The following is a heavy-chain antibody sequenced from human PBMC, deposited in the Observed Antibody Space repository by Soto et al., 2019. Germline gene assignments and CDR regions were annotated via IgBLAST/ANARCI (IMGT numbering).Heavy chain of an antibody. CDR1: VYGVSSNSAA. V-gene: IGHV6-1*01. Sequence: SQTLSLTCAISVYGVSSNSAAWNWIIQSPSRGLEWLGRTYYRSKWYNDYAVSVKSRITINPDTSKNQFSLQLNSVTPEDTAVYYCARDQSITIFGVVIKTTVYYYGMEVWGQRTTVNVSS. D-gene: IGHD3-3*01. CDR2: TYYRSKWYN. J-gene: IGHJ6*01. CDR3: ARDQSITIFGVVIKTTVYYYGMEV.